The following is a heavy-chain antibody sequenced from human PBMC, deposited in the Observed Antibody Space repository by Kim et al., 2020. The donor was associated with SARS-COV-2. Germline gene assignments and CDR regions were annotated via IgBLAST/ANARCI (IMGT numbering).Heavy chain of an antibody. Sequence: SETLSLTCTVSGGSISSYSWRWLLPPAFTVLEFLVRIYPSGSTNYNPSLKSRVTMSVDTSKNQFSLKLSSVTAADTAVYYCARGYSSSLYDGDAFDIWGQGTMVTVSS. D-gene: IGHD6-13*01. CDR3: ARGYSSSLYDGDAFDI. V-gene: IGHV4-4*07. CDR2: IYPSGST. CDR1: GGSISSYS. J-gene: IGHJ3*02.